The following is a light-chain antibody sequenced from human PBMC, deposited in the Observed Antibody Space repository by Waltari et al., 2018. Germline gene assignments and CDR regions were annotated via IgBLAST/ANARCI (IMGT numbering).Light chain of an antibody. Sequence: DIQMTKSPSSLSASVGDRVTVTCRANEGFNKELSWYQQKPGKAPTLLIYAASSLETGFSSRFSGSGSGTEFTLTISSLQPEDVATYYCQQDYTSPLTFGEGTKVEIK. CDR3: QQDYTSPLT. CDR1: EGFNKE. J-gene: IGKJ4*01. V-gene: IGKV1-17*01. CDR2: AAS.